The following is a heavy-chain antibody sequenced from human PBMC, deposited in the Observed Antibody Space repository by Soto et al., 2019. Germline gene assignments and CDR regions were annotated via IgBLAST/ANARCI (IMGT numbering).Heavy chain of an antibody. J-gene: IGHJ4*02. CDR3: ARTSVNWGSRGLVDY. CDR2: LYWDDDK. D-gene: IGHD7-27*01. V-gene: IGHV2-5*02. Sequence: QITLKESGPTLVKPTQTLTLTCTFSGFSLSTSGVGVGWIRQPPGKALEWLAFLYWDDDKRYSPSLKSRLTSAKATSKYPVLITTTNLDPVDTATYYCARTSVNWGSRGLVDYWGRGTLVTVAS. CDR1: GFSLSTSGVG.